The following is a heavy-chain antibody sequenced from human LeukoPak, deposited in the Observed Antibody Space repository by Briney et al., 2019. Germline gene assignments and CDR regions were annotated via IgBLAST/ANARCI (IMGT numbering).Heavy chain of an antibody. CDR2: IYPGDSDT. Sequence: GESLKISCKGSGYRFTSYWLGWVRQMPGKGLEWMGIIYPGDSDTRYSPSFQGQVTISADKSISTAYLQWSSLKASDTAMYYCARRACSTSCSIDYWGQGTLVTVSS. D-gene: IGHD2-2*01. CDR3: ARRACSTSCSIDY. J-gene: IGHJ4*02. V-gene: IGHV5-51*01. CDR1: GYRFTSYW.